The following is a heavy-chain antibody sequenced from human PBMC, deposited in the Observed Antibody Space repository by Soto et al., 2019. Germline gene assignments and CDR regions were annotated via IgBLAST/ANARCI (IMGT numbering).Heavy chain of an antibody. J-gene: IGHJ4*01. CDR2: IFPSDSDT. CDR1: LYSFTSYW. CDR3: ARHQYNSNLFDY. Sequence: GESLKISRKGSLYSFTSYWIGWVRQIPGKCLEWMGIIFPSDSDTSYSPSFQGQVTISADKSISPAYLQWSTLKASDTAVYYCARHQYNSNLFDYWGHGTLVTVSS. D-gene: IGHD6-19*01. V-gene: IGHV5-51*01.